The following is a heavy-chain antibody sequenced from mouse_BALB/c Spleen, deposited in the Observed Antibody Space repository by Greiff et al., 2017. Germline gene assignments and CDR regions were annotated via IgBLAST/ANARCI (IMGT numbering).Heavy chain of an antibody. Sequence: QVQLKESGAELARPGASVKLSCKASGYTFTSYWMQWVKQRPGQGLEWIGAIYPGDGDTRYTQKFKGKATLTADKSSSTAYMQLSSLASEDSAVYYCAREGLGRGFDYGGQGTTLTVSS. D-gene: IGHD4-1*01. J-gene: IGHJ2*01. CDR1: GYTFTSYW. CDR2: IYPGDGDT. V-gene: IGHV1-87*01. CDR3: AREGLGRGFDY.